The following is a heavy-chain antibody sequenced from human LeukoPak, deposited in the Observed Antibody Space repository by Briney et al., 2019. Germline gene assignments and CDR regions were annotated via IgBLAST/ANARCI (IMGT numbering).Heavy chain of an antibody. CDR1: GFTFSSYW. CDR2: IKQDGSEK. Sequence: GGSLRLSCAASGFTFSSYWMSWVRQAPGKGLEWVANIKQDGSEKYYVDSVKGRFTISRDNAKNSLYLQMNSLRAEDTAVYYCARNSGGDSSSSTDYWGQGTLVTVSS. J-gene: IGHJ4*02. CDR3: ARNSGGDSSSSTDY. D-gene: IGHD6-6*01. V-gene: IGHV3-7*01.